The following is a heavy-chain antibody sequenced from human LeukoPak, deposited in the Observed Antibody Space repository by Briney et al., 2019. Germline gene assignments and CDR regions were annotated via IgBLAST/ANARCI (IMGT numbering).Heavy chain of an antibody. CDR2: ISYDGSNK. CDR1: GFTFSSYA. Sequence: GGSLRLSCAASGFTFSSYAMHWVRQAPGKGLEWVADISYDGSNKYYADSVKGRFTISRDNSKNTLYLQMNSLRAEDTAVYYCANAKARIAAGHYWGQGTLVTVSS. J-gene: IGHJ4*02. V-gene: IGHV3-30-3*01. D-gene: IGHD6-13*01. CDR3: ANAKARIAAGHY.